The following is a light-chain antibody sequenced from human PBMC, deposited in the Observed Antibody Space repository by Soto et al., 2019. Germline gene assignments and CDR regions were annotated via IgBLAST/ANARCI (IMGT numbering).Light chain of an antibody. CDR3: SSYAGSNNFV. Sequence: QSALTQPPSASGSPGQSVTISCTGTSSDVGAYNYVSWYQQHPGKAPKLMIYEVIKRPSGVPDRFSGSKSGNTASLTVSGLQAEDEADYCCSSYAGSNNFVFGGGTKLTVL. CDR2: EVI. V-gene: IGLV2-8*01. CDR1: SSDVGAYNY. J-gene: IGLJ2*01.